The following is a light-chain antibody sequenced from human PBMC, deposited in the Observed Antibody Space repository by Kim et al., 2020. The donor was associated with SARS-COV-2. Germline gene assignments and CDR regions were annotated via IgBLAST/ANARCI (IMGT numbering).Light chain of an antibody. CDR2: RDN. CDR1: KLGDKC. Sequence: MAPGQTASITCSGDKLGDKCASWYQQKPGQYPVVVIFRDNRRPSGIPERFYGSNAGNTATLTISGTQAMDEADYYCQAWDSSIYVFGTGTKVTVL. J-gene: IGLJ1*01. V-gene: IGLV3-1*01. CDR3: QAWDSSIYV.